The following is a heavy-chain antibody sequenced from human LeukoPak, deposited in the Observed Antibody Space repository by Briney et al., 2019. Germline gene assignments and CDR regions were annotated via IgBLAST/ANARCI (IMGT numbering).Heavy chain of an antibody. CDR3: AKEARAASYYFDY. Sequence: QTGGSLRLSCAASGFTFSSYAMHWVRQAPGKGLEWVAVIWYDGSNKYYADSVTGRFTISRDNSKNTLYLQMNSLRAEDTAVYYCAKEARAASYYFDYWGQGTLVTVSS. J-gene: IGHJ4*02. CDR1: GFTFSSYA. V-gene: IGHV3-33*06. D-gene: IGHD2-15*01. CDR2: IWYDGSNK.